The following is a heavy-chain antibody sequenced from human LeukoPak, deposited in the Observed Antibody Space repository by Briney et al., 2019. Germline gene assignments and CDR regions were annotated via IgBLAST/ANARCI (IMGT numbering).Heavy chain of an antibody. CDR3: ARDPKYYYGSGGTFDY. Sequence: ASVKVSCKASGYIFTSYGISWVRQAPGQGLEWMGWISAYNGNTNYAQKLQGRVTMTTDTSTSTAYMELRSLRSDDTAVYYCARDPKYYYGSGGTFDYWGQGTLVTVSS. D-gene: IGHD3-10*01. CDR2: ISAYNGNT. J-gene: IGHJ4*02. V-gene: IGHV1-18*04. CDR1: GYIFTSYG.